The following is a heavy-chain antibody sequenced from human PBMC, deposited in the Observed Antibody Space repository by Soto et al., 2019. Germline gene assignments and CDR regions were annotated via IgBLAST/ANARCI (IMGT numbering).Heavy chain of an antibody. Sequence: QVQLQQSGPGLVKPSQTLSLTCTVSGGSISYEYYHWTWLSQSPGKGLEWIGYVHYSGSIMYNPSFKSRVPIAVDTSKNQFSLLVSSVTAADTAVYFCVREDDVGDREYYGLDVWGQGTTVTGSS. V-gene: IGHV4-30-4*08. CDR3: VREDDVGDREYYGLDV. D-gene: IGHD3-16*01. J-gene: IGHJ6*02. CDR2: VHYSGSI. CDR1: GGSISYEYYH.